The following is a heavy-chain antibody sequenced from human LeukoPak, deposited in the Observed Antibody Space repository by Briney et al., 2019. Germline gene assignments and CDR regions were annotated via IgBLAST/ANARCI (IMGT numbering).Heavy chain of an antibody. Sequence: SQTLSLTCAVSGGSISSGGYSWSWIRQPPGKGLEWIGYIYHSGSTNYNPSLKSRVTISVDKSKNQFSLKLSSVTAADTAVYYCARALGIDYYDSSGYGVEYFQHWGQGTLVTVSS. CDR1: GGSISSGGYS. CDR2: IYHSGST. V-gene: IGHV4-30-2*01. J-gene: IGHJ1*01. CDR3: ARALGIDYYDSSGYGVEYFQH. D-gene: IGHD3-22*01.